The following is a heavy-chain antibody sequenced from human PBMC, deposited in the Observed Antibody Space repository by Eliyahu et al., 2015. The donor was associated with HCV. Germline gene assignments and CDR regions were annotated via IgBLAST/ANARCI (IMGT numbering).Heavy chain of an antibody. CDR3: AREGFETYYYDSREQGSAFDI. V-gene: IGHV3-21*01. CDR1: GFTFXSYX. J-gene: IGHJ3*02. CDR2: ISSSSSYI. Sequence: EVQLVESGGGLVKPGGSLRLSCAASGFTFXSYXMXXVRQAPGKGLXWVSXISSSSSYIYYADSVKGRFTISRDNAKNSLYLQMNSLRAEDTAVYYCAREGFETYYYDSREQGSAFDIWGQGTMVTVSS. D-gene: IGHD3-22*01.